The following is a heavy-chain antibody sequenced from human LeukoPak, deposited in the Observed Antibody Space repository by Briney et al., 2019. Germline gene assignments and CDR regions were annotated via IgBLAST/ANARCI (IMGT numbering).Heavy chain of an antibody. CDR1: GYTFTGYY. V-gene: IGHV1-2*02. CDR3: ARDTWYGSGSYLY. CDR2: INPNSGGT. J-gene: IGHJ4*02. Sequence: ASVKVSCKASGYTFTGYYMHWVRLAPGQGLEWMGWINPNSGGTNYAQKFQGRVTMTRDTSISTAYMELSRLRSDDTAVYYCARDTWYGSGSYLYWGQGTLVTVSS. D-gene: IGHD3-10*01.